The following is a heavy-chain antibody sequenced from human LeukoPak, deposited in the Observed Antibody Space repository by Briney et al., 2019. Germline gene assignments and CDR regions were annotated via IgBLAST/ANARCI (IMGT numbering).Heavy chain of an antibody. D-gene: IGHD6-19*01. CDR1: GGSISSSSYY. CDR2: INHSGST. CDR3: ARLGPRAWTIHSTYSSGWYLLGWFDP. J-gene: IGHJ5*02. Sequence: SETLSLTCTVSGGSISSSSYYWGWIRQPPGKGLEWIGEINHSGSTNYNPSLKSRVTISVDTSKNQFSLKLSSVTAADTAVYYCARLGPRAWTIHSTYSSGWYLLGWFDPWGQGTLVTVSS. V-gene: IGHV4-39*07.